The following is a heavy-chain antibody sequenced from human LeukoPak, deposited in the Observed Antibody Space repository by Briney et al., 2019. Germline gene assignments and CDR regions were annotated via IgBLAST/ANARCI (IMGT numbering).Heavy chain of an antibody. V-gene: IGHV1-2*02. J-gene: IGHJ3*02. D-gene: IGHD2-2*01. CDR3: AGAGKGPAAIYAFDI. Sequence: ASVKVSCKASGYTFTGYYMHWVRQAPGQGLEWMGWINPNSGGTNYAQKFQGRVTMTRDTSISTAYMELSRLRSDDTAVYYCAGAGKGPAAIYAFDIWGQGTMVTVSS. CDR2: INPNSGGT. CDR1: GYTFTGYY.